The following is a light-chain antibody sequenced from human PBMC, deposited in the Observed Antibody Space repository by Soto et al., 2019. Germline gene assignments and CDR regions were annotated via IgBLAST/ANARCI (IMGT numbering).Light chain of an antibody. Sequence: HSALTQPPSASGSPGQSVTISCTGTSSDVGGYNYVSWYQQHPGKVPKLVIYEVTKRPSGVPDRFSGSRSGNTASLTVSGLQAEDEADYYCTSYAGTNNWGVIGGGTKLTVL. CDR1: SSDVGGYNY. V-gene: IGLV2-8*01. CDR3: TSYAGTNNWGV. J-gene: IGLJ2*01. CDR2: EVT.